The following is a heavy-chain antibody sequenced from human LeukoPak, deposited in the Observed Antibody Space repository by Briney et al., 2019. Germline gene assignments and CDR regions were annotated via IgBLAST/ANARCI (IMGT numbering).Heavy chain of an antibody. CDR1: GGSITSSSYY. Sequence: PSETLSLTCSVSGGSITSSSYYWGWIRQPPEKGLEWIGSIYYTGGTNYSPSLKSRVTMSVDTFKNQFSLKLSSATAADTAVYYCAREGVTMVRGVIINWGQGTLVTVSS. J-gene: IGHJ4*02. D-gene: IGHD3-10*01. V-gene: IGHV4-39*07. CDR3: AREGVTMVRGVIIN. CDR2: IYYTGGT.